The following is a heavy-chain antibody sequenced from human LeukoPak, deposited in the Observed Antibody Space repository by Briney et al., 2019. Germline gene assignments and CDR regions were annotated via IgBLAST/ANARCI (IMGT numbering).Heavy chain of an antibody. J-gene: IGHJ6*03. CDR2: INHSGST. V-gene: IGHV4-34*01. Sequence: PSETLSLTCAVYGGSFSGYYWSWIRQPPGKGLEWIGEINHSGSTNYNPSLKSRVTISVDTSKNQFSLKLSSVTAADTAVYYCARVEPSQRPPYYYYYYYMDVWGKGTTVTISS. CDR1: GGSFSGYY. CDR3: ARVEPSQRPPYYYYYYYMDV. D-gene: IGHD1-14*01.